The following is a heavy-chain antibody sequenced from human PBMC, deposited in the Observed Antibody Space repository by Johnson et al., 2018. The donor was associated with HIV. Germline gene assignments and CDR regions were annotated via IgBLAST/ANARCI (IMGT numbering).Heavy chain of an antibody. Sequence: EMQLVESGGGLVQPGGSLRLSCAASGFTFIRYWMSWVRQAPGKGLEWVANIKQDGSEKTYVDSVKGRFTISRDNAKKSLYLQMNSLRAEDPAVYYCASPYSYGLDDAFDIWGQGTMVTVSS. V-gene: IGHV3-7*05. CDR2: IKQDGSEK. J-gene: IGHJ3*02. CDR3: ASPYSYGLDDAFDI. CDR1: GFTFIRYW. D-gene: IGHD5-18*01.